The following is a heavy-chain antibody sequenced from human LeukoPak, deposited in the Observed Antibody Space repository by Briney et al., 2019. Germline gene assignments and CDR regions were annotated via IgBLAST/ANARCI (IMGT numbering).Heavy chain of an antibody. J-gene: IGHJ4*02. V-gene: IGHV3-30*18. D-gene: IGHD3-22*01. CDR3: AKATYYYDSMFDY. CDR1: GFTFSSYG. CDR2: ISYDGSNK. Sequence: GRSLRLSCAASGFTFSSYGMHWVRQAPGKGLEWVAVISYDGSNKYYADSVKGRFTISRDNSKNTLYLQMNSLRAEDTAVYYCAKATYYYDSMFDYWGQGTLVTVSS.